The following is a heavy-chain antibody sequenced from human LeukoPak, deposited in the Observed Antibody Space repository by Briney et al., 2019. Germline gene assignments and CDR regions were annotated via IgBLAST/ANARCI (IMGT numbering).Heavy chain of an antibody. J-gene: IGHJ4*02. CDR2: IIPIFGTA. V-gene: IGHV1-69*01. CDR1: GGTFSSYA. Sequence: EASVKVSCKASGGTFSSYAISWVRQAPGQGLEWMGGIIPIFGTANYAQMFQGRVTITADESTSTAYMELSSLRSEDTAVYYCATTKTMVRGVITFDYWGQGTLVTVSS. D-gene: IGHD3-10*01. CDR3: ATTKTMVRGVITFDY.